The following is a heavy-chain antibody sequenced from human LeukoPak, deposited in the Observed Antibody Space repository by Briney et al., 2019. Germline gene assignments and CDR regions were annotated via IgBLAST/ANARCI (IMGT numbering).Heavy chain of an antibody. CDR1: GFTCSSYE. CDR2: ISSSGSTI. CDR3: AELGITMIGGV. J-gene: IGHJ6*04. V-gene: IGHV3-48*03. Sequence: PGGNLRFSCAASGFTCSSYEMNWVRQAPGKGLEWVSYISSSGSTIYYADSVKGRFTISRDNAKNSLYLQMNSLRAEDTAVYYCAELGITMIGGVWGKGTTVTISS. D-gene: IGHD3-10*02.